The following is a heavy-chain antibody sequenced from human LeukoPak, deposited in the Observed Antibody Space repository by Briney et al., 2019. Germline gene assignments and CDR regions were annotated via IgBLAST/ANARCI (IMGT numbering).Heavy chain of an antibody. Sequence: SETLSLTCTVSGGSISSYYWSWIRQPPGKGLEWIGYIYYSGSTNYNPSLKSRVTISVDTSKNQFSLKLSSVTAADTAVYYCARVGGPGFGDHYYMDVWGKGATVTISS. J-gene: IGHJ6*03. CDR3: ARVGGPGFGDHYYMDV. V-gene: IGHV4-59*01. CDR2: IYYSGST. D-gene: IGHD3-10*01. CDR1: GGSISSYY.